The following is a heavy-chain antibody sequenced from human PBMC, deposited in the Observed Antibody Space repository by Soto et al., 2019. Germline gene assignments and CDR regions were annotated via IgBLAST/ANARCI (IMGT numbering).Heavy chain of an antibody. CDR1: GGSVSSGDYY. J-gene: IGHJ4*02. CDR2: IYYSGST. V-gene: IGHV4-30-4*01. CDR3: ARGYSSSWYSANFDY. Sequence: QVQLQESGPGLVKPSQTLSLTCTVSGGSVSSGDYYWSWIRQAPGKGLEWIGYIYYSGSTYYNPSLKSRVTISVDTSKNQFSLKLSSVTAADTAVYYCARGYSSSWYSANFDYWGQGTLVTVSS. D-gene: IGHD6-13*01.